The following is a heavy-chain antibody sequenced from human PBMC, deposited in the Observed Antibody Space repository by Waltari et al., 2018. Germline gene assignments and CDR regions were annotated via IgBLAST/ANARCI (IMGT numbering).Heavy chain of an antibody. CDR2: IIPIFGTA. J-gene: IGHJ6*02. V-gene: IGHV1-69*05. Sequence: QVQLVQSGAEVKKPGSSVKVSCKASGGTFSSYAISWVRQAPGQGLEWMGGIIPIFGTANYAQKFQGRVTITTDESTSTAYMELSSLRSEDTAVYYCASSYSGYDSYYYYGMDVWGQGTTVTVSS. D-gene: IGHD5-12*01. CDR1: GGTFSSYA. CDR3: ASSYSGYDSYYYYGMDV.